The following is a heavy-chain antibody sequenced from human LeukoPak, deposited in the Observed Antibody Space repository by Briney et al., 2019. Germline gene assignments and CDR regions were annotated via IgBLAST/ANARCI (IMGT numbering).Heavy chain of an antibody. J-gene: IGHJ4*02. CDR2: TYYRSKWSN. Sequence: SQTLSLTCAISGDSVSSNSAAWNWIRQSPSRGLEWLGRTYYRSKWSNEYADSVKSRITINPDTSKNQFSLQLTSVTPEDTAVYYCTRDEQWLVYFDYWGQGTLVTVSS. CDR3: TRDEQWLVYFDY. D-gene: IGHD6-19*01. V-gene: IGHV6-1*01. CDR1: GDSVSSNSAA.